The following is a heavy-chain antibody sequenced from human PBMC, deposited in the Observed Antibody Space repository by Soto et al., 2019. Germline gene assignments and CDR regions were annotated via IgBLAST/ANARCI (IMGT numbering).Heavy chain of an antibody. D-gene: IGHD3-9*01. CDR3: ARDEPDWPLAYGLDV. CDR1: GFSFSTYS. J-gene: IGHJ6*02. CDR2: IGRRSDI. Sequence: GGSLRLSCEASGFSFSTYSMHWVRQAPGKGLEWVSSIGRRSDIYYADSVKGRFTISRDNAKNSVSLQMNSLRDEDTAAYYSARDEPDWPLAYGLDVWGQGTTVTVSS. V-gene: IGHV3-21*01.